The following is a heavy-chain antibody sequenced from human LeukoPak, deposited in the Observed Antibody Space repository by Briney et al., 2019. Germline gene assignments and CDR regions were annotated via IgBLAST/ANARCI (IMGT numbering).Heavy chain of an antibody. J-gene: IGHJ4*02. Sequence: GGSLRLSCAASGFTFHNYAMTWVRQAPGKGLEWVSSISGYGGGSTYYADSVKGRFTISRDNSKNTLFLQMDSLRAEDTAVYSCAKVVGPFDYWGQGTLVTVSS. D-gene: IGHD1-26*01. V-gene: IGHV3-23*01. CDR3: AKVVGPFDY. CDR1: GFTFHNYA. CDR2: ISGYGGGST.